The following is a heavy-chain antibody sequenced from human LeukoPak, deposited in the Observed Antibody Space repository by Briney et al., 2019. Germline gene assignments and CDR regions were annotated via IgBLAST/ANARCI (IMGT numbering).Heavy chain of an antibody. CDR3: ARMYYDFWSGYSD. CDR2: INHSGST. J-gene: IGHJ4*02. Sequence: SETLSLTCAVYGGSFSGYYWSWIRQPPGKGLEWIGEINHSGSTNYNPSLKSRVTISVDTSKNQFSLKLSSVTAADTAVYYCARMYYDFWSGYSDWGQGTLVTVSS. V-gene: IGHV4-34*01. D-gene: IGHD3-3*01. CDR1: GGSFSGYY.